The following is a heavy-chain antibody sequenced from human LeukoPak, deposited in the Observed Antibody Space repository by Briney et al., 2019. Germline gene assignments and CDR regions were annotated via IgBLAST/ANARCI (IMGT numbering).Heavy chain of an antibody. CDR1: GYTFTSYA. D-gene: IGHD3-22*01. CDR3: ARDYYDSSGYYRVSPYYFDY. Sequence: ASVKVSCKASGYTFTSYAMHWVRQAPGQRLEWMGWINAGNGNTKYSQKFQGRVTITRDTSASTAYMELSSLRSEDTAVYYCARDYYDSSGYYRVSPYYFDYWAREPWSPSPQ. V-gene: IGHV1-3*01. CDR2: INAGNGNT. J-gene: IGHJ4*02.